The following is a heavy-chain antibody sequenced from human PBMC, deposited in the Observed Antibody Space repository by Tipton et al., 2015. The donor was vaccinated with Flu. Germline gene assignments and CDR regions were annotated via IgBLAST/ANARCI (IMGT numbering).Heavy chain of an antibody. CDR1: GFTFRTYW. V-gene: IGHV3-74*03. CDR3: ARVGWLRAPNAFDV. D-gene: IGHD5-12*01. CDR2: IQGNGWTT. J-gene: IGHJ3*01. Sequence: SLRLSCAASGFTFRTYWMHWVRQAPGKGLVWVARIQGNGWTTTYADSVRGRFTISRDNDKNTLYLHMDSLRAEDTALYYCARVGWLRAPNAFDVWGQGTMVTVSS.